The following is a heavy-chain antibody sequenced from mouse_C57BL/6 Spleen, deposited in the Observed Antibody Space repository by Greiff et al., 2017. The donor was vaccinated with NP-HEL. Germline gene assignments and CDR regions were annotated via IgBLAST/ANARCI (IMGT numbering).Heavy chain of an antibody. CDR1: GYAFTNYL. J-gene: IGHJ4*01. CDR3: ARSEDGYYYYAMEG. Sequence: QVQLQQSGAELVRPGTSVKVSCKASGYAFTNYLIEWVKQRPGQGLEWIGVINPGSGGTNYNEKFKGKATLTADKSSSTAYMQLSSLTSEDSAVYCGARSEDGYYYYAMEGWGQGTSVTVAS. D-gene: IGHD2-3*01. V-gene: IGHV1-54*01. CDR2: INPGSGGT.